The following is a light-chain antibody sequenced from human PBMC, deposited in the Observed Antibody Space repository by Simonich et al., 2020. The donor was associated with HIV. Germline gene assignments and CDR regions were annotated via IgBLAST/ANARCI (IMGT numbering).Light chain of an antibody. V-gene: IGKV3-20*01. CDR2: GAS. CDR1: QSVSSSY. J-gene: IGKJ3*01. CDR3: QHYNNWPSPFT. Sequence: EIVLTQSPGTLSLSPGERATLSCRASQSVSSSYLAWYQQKPGQAPRLLIYGASSRATGIPDRFSGSGSGTDFTLTISRLEPEDFAVYYCQHYNNWPSPFTFGPGTKVDIK.